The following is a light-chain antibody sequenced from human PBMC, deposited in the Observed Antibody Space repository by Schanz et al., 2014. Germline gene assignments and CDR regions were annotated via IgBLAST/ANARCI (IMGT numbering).Light chain of an antibody. V-gene: IGKV3-20*01. CDR1: QSVNSY. J-gene: IGKJ1*01. CDR3: QQYSSSFRT. CDR2: GAS. Sequence: EIVLTQSPVTLSLYPGERATLSCRASQSVNSYLAWYQQKPGQAPKLLIYGASSRASGIPDRFSGSGSGTDFTLTISRLEPEDFAVYYCQQYSSSFRTFGQGTRVEI.